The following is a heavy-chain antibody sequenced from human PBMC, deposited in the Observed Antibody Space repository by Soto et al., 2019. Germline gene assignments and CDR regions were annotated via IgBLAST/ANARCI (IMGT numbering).Heavy chain of an antibody. CDR1: GGSISSSNW. D-gene: IGHD6-19*01. CDR2: IYHSGST. CDR3: ARVAVAGTRYDY. V-gene: IGHV4-4*02. J-gene: IGHJ4*02. Sequence: QVQLQESGPGLVKPSGTLSLTCAVSGGSISSSNWWSWVRQPPGKGLEWIGEIYHSGSTNYNPSLKSRVTISVDKSKNQFSVQLSAVPAPDTAVYYCARVAVAGTRYDYWGQGTLVTVSS.